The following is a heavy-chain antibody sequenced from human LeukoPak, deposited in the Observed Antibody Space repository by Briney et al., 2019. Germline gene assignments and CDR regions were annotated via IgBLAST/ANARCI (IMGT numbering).Heavy chain of an antibody. V-gene: IGHV3-30*18. CDR1: GFIFSTYD. CDR2: ISYDRSNK. J-gene: IGHJ4*02. CDR3: AKSYYDFWSGYYQTFDY. Sequence: GGSLRLSCAASGFIFSTYDMHWVRQAPGKGPEWVAVISYDRSNKYYADSVKGRFTISRDNSKNTLYLQMNSLRAEDTAVYYCAKSYYDFWSGYYQTFDYWGQGTLVTVSS. D-gene: IGHD3-3*01.